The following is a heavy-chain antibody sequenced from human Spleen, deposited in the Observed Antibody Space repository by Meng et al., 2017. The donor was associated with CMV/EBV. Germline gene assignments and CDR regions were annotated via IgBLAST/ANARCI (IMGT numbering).Heavy chain of an antibody. V-gene: IGHV3-30*04. J-gene: IGHJ4*02. Sequence: GGSLRLSCAASGFAFYNYAMHWVRQAPGKGLEWVAIISYDGSNKYYADSVKGRFTISRDNSKNTLYLQMNSLTAEDTALFYCATSIVGDTGDYWGQGTLVTVSS. CDR1: GFAFYNYA. CDR2: ISYDGSNK. CDR3: ATSIVGDTGDY. D-gene: IGHD1-26*01.